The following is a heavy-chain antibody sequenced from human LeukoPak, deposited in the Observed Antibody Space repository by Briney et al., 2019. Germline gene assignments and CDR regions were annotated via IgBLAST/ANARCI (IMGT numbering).Heavy chain of an antibody. D-gene: IGHD5-18*01. J-gene: IGHJ4*02. V-gene: IGHV3-33*01. CDR1: GFTFSSYG. CDR3: ARDRAMVVGSSWYYDY. Sequence: GGSLRLSCAASGFTFSSYGMRWVRQAPGKGLEWVSLIWHDGSNKYYADSMKGRFTISRDKSKHTMNLQMNSLSAEDTALYYCARDRAMVVGSSWYYDYWGQGTLVTVSS. CDR2: IWHDGSNK.